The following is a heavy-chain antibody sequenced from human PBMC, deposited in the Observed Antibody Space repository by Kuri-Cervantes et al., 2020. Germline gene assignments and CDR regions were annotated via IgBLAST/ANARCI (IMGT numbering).Heavy chain of an antibody. CDR3: AKDSGTATLFDY. D-gene: IGHD6-25*01. CDR1: GFTFSSYW. CDR2: IKEDGSET. J-gene: IGHJ4*02. Sequence: GGSLRLSCAASGFTFSSYWMTWVRQAPGKGLEWVANIKEDGSETNYVDSVKGRFTISRDNAKNSLYLQMNSLRAEDTAVYYCAKDSGTATLFDYWGQGTLVTVSS. V-gene: IGHV3-7*01.